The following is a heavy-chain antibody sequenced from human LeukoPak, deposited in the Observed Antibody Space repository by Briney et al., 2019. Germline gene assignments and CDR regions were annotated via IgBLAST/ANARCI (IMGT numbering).Heavy chain of an antibody. V-gene: IGHV4-59*01. J-gene: IGHJ3*02. CDR3: ARVGYSYGYLAFDI. CDR2: IYYSGST. D-gene: IGHD5-18*01. CDR1: GGSISSYY. Sequence: PSETLSLTCTVSGGSISSYYWSWIRQPPGKGLEWIGYIYYSGSTNYNPSLKSRVTISVDTSKNQFSLKLSSVTAADTAVYYCARVGYSYGYLAFDIWGQGTIVTVSS.